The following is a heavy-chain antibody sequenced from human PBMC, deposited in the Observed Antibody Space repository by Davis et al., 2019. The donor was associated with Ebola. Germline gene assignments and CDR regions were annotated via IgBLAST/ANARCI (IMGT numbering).Heavy chain of an antibody. V-gene: IGHV4-59*03. CDR3: SERGSSV. CDR2: IYYTGNA. Sequence: PSETLSLTFTVPGVSISRHYWSWIRQPPGKRLEWIGSIYYTGNAYYNSSLASRATISIDTSKNQFSLKLTSVTAADTAMYYCSERGSSVWGQGTLVTVSS. J-gene: IGHJ4*02. CDR1: GVSISRHY. D-gene: IGHD3-10*01.